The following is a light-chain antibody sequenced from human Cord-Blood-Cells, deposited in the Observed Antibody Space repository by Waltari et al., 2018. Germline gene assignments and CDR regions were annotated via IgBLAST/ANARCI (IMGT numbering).Light chain of an antibody. CDR1: QSVSSN. Sequence: ELVMTQSPATLSVSPGERATLSCRASQSVSSNLAWYQQKPGQAPRLLIYGASTRATGNPARFSGSGSGTEFTLTISSLQSEDFAVYYCQQYNNWPPFTFGSGTKVDI. V-gene: IGKV3-15*01. CDR3: QQYNNWPPFT. CDR2: GAS. J-gene: IGKJ3*01.